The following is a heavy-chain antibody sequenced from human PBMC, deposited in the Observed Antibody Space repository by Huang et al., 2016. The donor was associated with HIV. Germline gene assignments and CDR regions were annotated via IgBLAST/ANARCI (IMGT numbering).Heavy chain of an antibody. CDR3: AAGYDTYYDI. CDR2: FAPEHGET. D-gene: IGHD2-21*01. Sequence: QVQLVQSGAEVKKPGASVKVSCKVSGYTLTELSIHWVRQAPGKGLEWMGGFAPEHGETIYAQNFQGRVTMTEDTSTDTAYMELHSLRPEDTAVYYCAAGYDTYYDIWGQGTMVIAPS. CDR1: GYTLTELS. J-gene: IGHJ3*02. V-gene: IGHV1-24*01.